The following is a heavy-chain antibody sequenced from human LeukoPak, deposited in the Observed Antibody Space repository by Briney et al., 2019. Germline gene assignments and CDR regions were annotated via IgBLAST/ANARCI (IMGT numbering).Heavy chain of an antibody. V-gene: IGHV1-69*01. Sequence: GASVKVSCKASGGTFSSYAISWVRQAPGQGLEWMGGIIPIFGTANYAQKFQGRVTITADESTSTAYMELSSLRSEDTAVYYCARGSPYWPGHFDYWGQGTLVTVSS. CDR2: IIPIFGTA. D-gene: IGHD2-15*01. CDR1: GGTFSSYA. J-gene: IGHJ4*02. CDR3: ARGSPYWPGHFDY.